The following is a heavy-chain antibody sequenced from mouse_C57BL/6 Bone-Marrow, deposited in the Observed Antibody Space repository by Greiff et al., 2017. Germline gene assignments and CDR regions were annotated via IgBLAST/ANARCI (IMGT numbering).Heavy chain of an antibody. CDR2: IYPRSGNT. CDR3: ARGRIYDGYYWGGY. J-gene: IGHJ2*01. V-gene: IGHV1-81*01. D-gene: IGHD2-3*01. CDR1: GYTFTSYG. Sequence: QVQLQQSGAELARPGASVKLSCKASGYTFTSYGISWVKQRTGQGLEWIGEIYPRSGNTYYNEKFKGKATLTADKSSSTAYIELRSLTSEDSAVYFCARGRIYDGYYWGGYWGQGTTLTVSS.